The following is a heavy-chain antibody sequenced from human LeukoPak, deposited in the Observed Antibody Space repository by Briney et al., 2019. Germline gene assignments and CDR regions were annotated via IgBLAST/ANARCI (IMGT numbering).Heavy chain of an antibody. Sequence: TGGSLRLSCAASGFTFSSYDMHWVRHATGKGLEWVSAIGTAGDKYYPGSVKGRFTISRENAKNSLYLQMNSLRAGDTAVYYCARERHYYDSSGRCDYFDYWGQGTLVTVSS. D-gene: IGHD3-22*01. V-gene: IGHV3-13*04. CDR3: ARERHYYDSSGRCDYFDY. J-gene: IGHJ4*02. CDR2: IGTAGDK. CDR1: GFTFSSYD.